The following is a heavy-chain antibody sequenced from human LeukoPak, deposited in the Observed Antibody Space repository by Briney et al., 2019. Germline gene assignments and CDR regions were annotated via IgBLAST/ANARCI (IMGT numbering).Heavy chain of an antibody. CDR3: ARDSGSGHYYYGMDV. CDR2: IYSGGST. CDR1: GFTVSSNY. D-gene: IGHD3-3*01. Sequence: GGSLRLSCAASGFTVSSNYMSWVRQAPGKGLEWVSVIYSGGSTYYADSVKGRFTISRDNSKNTLYLQMNSLRAEDTAVYYCARDSGSGHYYYGMDVWGQGTTVTVSS. J-gene: IGHJ6*02. V-gene: IGHV3-53*01.